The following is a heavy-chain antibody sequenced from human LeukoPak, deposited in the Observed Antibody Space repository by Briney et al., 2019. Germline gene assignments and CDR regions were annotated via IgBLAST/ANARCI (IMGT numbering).Heavy chain of an antibody. CDR1: GYTFIGYY. CDR3: ASLGYSYGSVDY. CDR2: INPNSGGT. V-gene: IGHV1-2*06. D-gene: IGHD5-18*01. J-gene: IGHJ4*02. Sequence: ASVKVSCKASGYTFIGYYMHWVRQAPGQGLEWMGRINPNSGGTNYAQKFQGRVTMTRDTSISTAYMELSRLRSDDTAVYYCASLGYSYGSVDYWGQGTLVTVSS.